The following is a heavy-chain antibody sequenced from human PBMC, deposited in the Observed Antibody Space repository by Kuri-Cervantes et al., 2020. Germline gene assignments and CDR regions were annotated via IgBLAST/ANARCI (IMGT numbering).Heavy chain of an antibody. CDR2: IYYSGST. V-gene: IGHV4-61*05. D-gene: IGHD3-10*01. CDR3: ARGRYYYYYMDV. CDR1: GGSISSSSYY. J-gene: IGHJ6*03. Sequence: SETLSLTCTVSGGSISSSSYYWGWIRQPPGKGLEWIGYIYYSGSTNYNPSLKSRVTISVDTSKNQFSLKLSSVTAADTAVYYCARGRYYYYYMDVWGKGTTVTVSS.